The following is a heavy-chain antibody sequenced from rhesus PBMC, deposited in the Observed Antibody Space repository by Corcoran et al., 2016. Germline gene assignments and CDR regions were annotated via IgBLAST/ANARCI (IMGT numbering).Heavy chain of an antibody. V-gene: IGHV4-165*02. CDR2: IGGSSGST. D-gene: IGHD1-20*01. CDR1: GGSISGYY. CDR3: ARNWVAGTTWHFEF. Sequence: QVQLQESGPGLVKPSETLSLTGAVSGGSISGYYRNWIRQPPGKGLGWLGCIGGSSGSTSYHPSLKGRVTLSTATAKNQFSLKLSSVTAADTAVYCWARNWVAGTTWHFEFWGQGALVPVSS. J-gene: IGHJ1*01.